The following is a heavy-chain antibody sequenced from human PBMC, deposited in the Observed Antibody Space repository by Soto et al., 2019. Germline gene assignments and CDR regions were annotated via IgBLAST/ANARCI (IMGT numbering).Heavy chain of an antibody. V-gene: IGHV3-30*18. J-gene: IGHJ6*02. CDR2: ISYDGSNK. CDR1: GFTFSSYG. CDR3: AKASIFGVVSDGMDV. D-gene: IGHD3-3*01. Sequence: GGSLRLSCAASGFTFSSYGMHWVRQAPGKGLEWVAVISYDGSNKYYADSVKGRFTISRDNSKNTLYLQMNSLRAEDTAVYYCAKASIFGVVSDGMDVWGQGTTVTVSS.